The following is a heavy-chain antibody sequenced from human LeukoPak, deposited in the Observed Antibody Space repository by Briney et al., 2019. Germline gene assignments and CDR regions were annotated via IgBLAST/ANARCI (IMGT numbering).Heavy chain of an antibody. V-gene: IGHV4-39*07. J-gene: IGHJ3*02. CDR3: ARGIAAAGLDAFDI. Sequence: SGYWMSWVRQAPGKGLEWIGSIYYSGSTYYNPSLKSRVTISVDTSKNQFSLKLSSVTAADTAVYYCARGIAAAGLDAFDIWGQGTMVTVSS. CDR1: SGYW. D-gene: IGHD6-13*01. CDR2: IYYSGST.